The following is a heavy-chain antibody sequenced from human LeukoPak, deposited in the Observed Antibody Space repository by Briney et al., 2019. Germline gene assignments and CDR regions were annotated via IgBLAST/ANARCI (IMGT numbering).Heavy chain of an antibody. J-gene: IGHJ6*02. D-gene: IGHD3-3*01. CDR3: AKEKQDTIFGVVINYYGMGV. CDR2: ISGSGGST. Sequence: GGSLRLSCAASGFTFSSYAMSWVRQAPGKGLEWVSAISGSGGSTYYADSVKGRFTISRDNSKNTLYLQMNSLRAEDTAVYYCAKEKQDTIFGVVINYYGMGVWGQGTTVTVSS. CDR1: GFTFSSYA. V-gene: IGHV3-23*01.